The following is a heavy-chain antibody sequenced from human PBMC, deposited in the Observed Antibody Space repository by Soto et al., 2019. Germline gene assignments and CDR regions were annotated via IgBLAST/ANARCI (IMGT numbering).Heavy chain of an antibody. CDR2: MKGDGSTA. CDR1: GFSFSSHW. CDR3: ARGIPGHYGFDI. D-gene: IGHD3-10*01. Sequence: EAQLLESGGGFVQPGGSLRLSCAASGFSFSSHWMHWVRQAPGKGLVWVSRMKGDGSTANYADSVKGRLTISRDNARNTVYLQMNSLRVEDTAVYYCARGIPGHYGFDIWVQGTMVTVSS. J-gene: IGHJ3*02. V-gene: IGHV3-74*01.